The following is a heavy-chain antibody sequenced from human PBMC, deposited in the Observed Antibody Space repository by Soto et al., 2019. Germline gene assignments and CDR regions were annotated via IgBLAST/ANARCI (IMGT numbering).Heavy chain of an antibody. D-gene: IGHD6-13*01. J-gene: IGHJ4*02. CDR1: GGTFSSYA. Sequence: QVQLVQSGAEVKKPGSSVKVSCKASGGTFSSYAISWVRQAPGQGREWMGGIIPIFGTANYAQKFQGRVKITSDETTSTAYMELSSLRSEDTAVYYCPRSPGIAAAGTFDYWGQGTLVTVSS. CDR3: PRSPGIAAAGTFDY. CDR2: IIPIFGTA. V-gene: IGHV1-69*01.